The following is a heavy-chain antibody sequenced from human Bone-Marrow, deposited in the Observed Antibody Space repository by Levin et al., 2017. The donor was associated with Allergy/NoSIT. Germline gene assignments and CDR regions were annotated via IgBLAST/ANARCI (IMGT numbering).Heavy chain of an antibody. CDR1: GFTFSSYG. CDR3: AKSSIAAAVPGPAIDY. D-gene: IGHD6-13*01. J-gene: IGHJ4*02. CDR2: ISYDGSNK. Sequence: GGSLRLSCAASGFTFSSYGMHWVRQAPGKGLEWVAVISYDGSNKYYADSVKGRFTISRDNSKNTLYLQMNSLRAEDTAVYYCAKSSIAAAVPGPAIDYWGQGTLVTVSS. V-gene: IGHV3-30*18.